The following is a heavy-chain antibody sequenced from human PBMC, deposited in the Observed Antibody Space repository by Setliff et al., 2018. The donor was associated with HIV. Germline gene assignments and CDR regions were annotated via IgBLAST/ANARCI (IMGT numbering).Heavy chain of an antibody. D-gene: IGHD3-22*01. CDR3: ATIRAYYYDSSGQEYFQH. Sequence: ASVKVSCKASGYTFTSYYMHWVRQAPGQGLEWMGIINPSSGSTSYTQMFRGRVTMTRDTSTSTVYMELSGLRSEDTAMYYCATIRAYYYDSSGQEYFQHWGHGTLVTVSS. V-gene: IGHV1-46*01. J-gene: IGHJ1*01. CDR1: GYTFTSYY. CDR2: INPSSGST.